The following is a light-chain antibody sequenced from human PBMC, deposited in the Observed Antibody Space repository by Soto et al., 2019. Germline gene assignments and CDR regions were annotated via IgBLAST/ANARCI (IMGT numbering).Light chain of an antibody. CDR3: PAGDESLNGGV. CDR1: SSNIGRNY. J-gene: IGLJ3*02. Sequence: QSVLTQPPSASGTPGQRVTISCFGSSSNIGRNYIHWYQQLTGAAPTLLIYRTNQRPSEVPDRFSASKSGTSGSLAISDLRAEDEADYYWPAGDESLNGGVFGGGTKLTVL. CDR2: RTN. V-gene: IGLV1-47*01.